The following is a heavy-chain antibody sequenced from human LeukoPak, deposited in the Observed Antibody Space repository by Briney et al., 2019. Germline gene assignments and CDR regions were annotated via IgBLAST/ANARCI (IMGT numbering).Heavy chain of an antibody. CDR2: IRYDGSNK. D-gene: IGHD3-16*02. CDR1: GFTFSSYG. CDR3: AKDIRMITFGGVIF. Sequence: GGSLRLSCAASGFTFSSYGMHWVRQAPGKGLEWAAFIRYDGSNKYYADSVKGRFTISRDNSKNTLYLQMNSLRAEDTAVYYCAKDIRMITFGGVIFWGQGTLVTVSS. V-gene: IGHV3-30*02. J-gene: IGHJ4*02.